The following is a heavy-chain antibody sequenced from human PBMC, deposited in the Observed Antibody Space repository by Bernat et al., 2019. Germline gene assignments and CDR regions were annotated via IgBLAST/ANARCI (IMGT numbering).Heavy chain of an antibody. Sequence: EVQLVESGGGLIQPGGSLRLSCAASGFTVSSNYMSWVRQAPGKGLEWVPVIYSGGSTYYADSVKGRFTISRDNSKNTLYLQMNSLRAEDTAVYYCAREGVATMVQGSFDYWGQGTLVTVSS. CDR2: IYSGGST. D-gene: IGHD3-10*01. V-gene: IGHV3-53*01. CDR3: AREGVATMVQGSFDY. CDR1: GFTVSSNY. J-gene: IGHJ4*02.